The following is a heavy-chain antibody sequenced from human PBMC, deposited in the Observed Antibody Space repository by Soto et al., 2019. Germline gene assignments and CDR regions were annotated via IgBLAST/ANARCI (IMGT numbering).Heavy chain of an antibody. J-gene: IGHJ6*02. CDR3: ARDRNMVPLNPYGMDV. CDR2: INPSGGST. Sequence: GASVKVSCKASGYTFTSYYMHWVRQAPGQGLEWMGIINPSGGSTSYAQKFQGRVTMTRDTSTSTVYMELSSLRSEDTAVYYCARDRNMVPLNPYGMDVWGQGTTVTVSS. CDR1: GYTFTSYY. V-gene: IGHV1-46*01. D-gene: IGHD3-10*01.